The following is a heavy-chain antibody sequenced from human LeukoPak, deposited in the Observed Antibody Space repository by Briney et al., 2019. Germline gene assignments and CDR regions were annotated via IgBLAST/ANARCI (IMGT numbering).Heavy chain of an antibody. CDR3: ARAPGYSSSWYVVDV. CDR2: ISAYNGNT. CDR1: GYTFTSYG. V-gene: IGHV1-18*04. D-gene: IGHD6-13*01. Sequence: ASVTVSCKASGYTFTSYGISWVRQAPGQGLEWMGWISAYNGNTNYAQKLQGRVTMTTDTSTSTAHMELRSLRSDDTAVYYCARAPGYSSSWYVVDVWGKGTTVTVSS. J-gene: IGHJ6*04.